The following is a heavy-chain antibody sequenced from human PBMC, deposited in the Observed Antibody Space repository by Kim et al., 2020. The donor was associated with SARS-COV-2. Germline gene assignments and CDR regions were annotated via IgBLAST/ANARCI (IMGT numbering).Heavy chain of an antibody. CDR3: ARGYYDSSGYYPSPFDY. CDR2: IYSGGST. Sequence: GGSLRLSCAASGFTVSSNYMSWVRQAPGKGLEWVSVIYSGGSTYYADSVKGRFTISRDNSKNTLYLQMNSLRAEDTAVYYCARGYYDSSGYYPSPFDYWGQGTLVTVSS. CDR1: GFTVSSNY. J-gene: IGHJ4*02. V-gene: IGHV3-66*01. D-gene: IGHD3-22*01.